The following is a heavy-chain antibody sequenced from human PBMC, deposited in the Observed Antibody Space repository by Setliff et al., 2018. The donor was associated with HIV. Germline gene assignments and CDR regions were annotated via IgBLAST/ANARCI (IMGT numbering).Heavy chain of an antibody. D-gene: IGHD3-22*01. J-gene: IGHJ4*02. CDR2: LSGTSSTI. CDR3: ARDLFPYYHDSRPYYPPAY. Sequence: GGSLRLSCAASGFSFSDYYMYWIRQAPGKGLEWVSSLSGTSSTIYLADSVKGRFTISRDNAQNSLYLHMNSLRAEDTAMYYCARDLFPYYHDSRPYYPPAYWGQGTLVTVS. V-gene: IGHV3-11*01. CDR1: GFSFSDYY.